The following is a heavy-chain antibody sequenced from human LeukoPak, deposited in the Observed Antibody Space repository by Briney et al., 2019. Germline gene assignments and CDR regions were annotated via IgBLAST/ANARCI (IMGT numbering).Heavy chain of an antibody. CDR3: ARAKITMVRGVIITPYFDY. V-gene: IGHV4-59*08. Sequence: TSETLSLTCTVSGGSISTYYWSWIRQSPGKGLEWIGNIYYSGVTNYNPSLKSRVTISVDTSKNQFSLKLSSVTAADTAVYYCARAKITMVRGVIITPYFDYWGQGTLVTVSS. D-gene: IGHD3-10*01. CDR1: GGSISTYY. CDR2: IYYSGVT. J-gene: IGHJ4*02.